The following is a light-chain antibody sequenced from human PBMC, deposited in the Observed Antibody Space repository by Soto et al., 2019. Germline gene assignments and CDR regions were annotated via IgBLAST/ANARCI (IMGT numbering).Light chain of an antibody. CDR1: QSVSRR. J-gene: IGKJ5*01. CDR2: GAS. V-gene: IGKV3-20*01. Sequence: EIVLTQSPGTLSLSPGGRATLSCRASQSVSRRLAWYQHRPGQSPRLLISGASMRASGVPVRFRGSGSGTDFTLTISRLGHEDFAVYYCQHYGETPITFGVGTRLEV. CDR3: QHYGETPIT.